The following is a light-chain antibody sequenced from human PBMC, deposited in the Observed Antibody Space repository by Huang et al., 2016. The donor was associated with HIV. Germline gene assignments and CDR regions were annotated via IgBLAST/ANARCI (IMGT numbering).Light chain of an antibody. Sequence: DIQMTQSPSPLSASVGDRVTIICRASKGISKSLAWYQQKPGKAPKLLLYATSKLESGVPSRFSGSGSGTHYTLTISTLQPEDLATYYCQQYQSVPWTFGQGTKVAI. V-gene: IGKV1-NL1*01. CDR3: QQYQSVPWT. CDR1: KGISKS. J-gene: IGKJ1*01. CDR2: ATS.